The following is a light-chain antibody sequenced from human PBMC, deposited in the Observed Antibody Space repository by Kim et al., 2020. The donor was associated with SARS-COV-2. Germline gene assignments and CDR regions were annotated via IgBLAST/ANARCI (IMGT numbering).Light chain of an antibody. Sequence: DIQMTQSPSTLSASVGDRITITCRANQNINTWLAWYQQRPGKAPKLLIYKASTLDRGVPSRFRGSGSGTDFTLTISSLQPDDFATYFCQQYDNSWTFGQGTKVDIK. CDR3: QQYDNSWT. CDR1: QNINTW. J-gene: IGKJ1*01. V-gene: IGKV1-5*03. CDR2: KAS.